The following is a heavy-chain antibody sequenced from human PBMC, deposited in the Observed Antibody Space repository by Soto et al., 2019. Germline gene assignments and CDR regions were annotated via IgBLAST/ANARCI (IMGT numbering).Heavy chain of an antibody. J-gene: IGHJ4*02. CDR2: ISWDSGSI. CDR3: AKVMTKSEYYFDY. V-gene: IGHV3-9*01. CDR1: GFTFDDYA. Sequence: GGSLRLSCAASGFTFDDYAMHWVLQAPWKGLEWVSGISWDSGSIGYADSVKGRFTISRDNAKNSLYLQMNSLRAEDTALYYCAKVMTKSEYYFDYWGQGTLITVSS.